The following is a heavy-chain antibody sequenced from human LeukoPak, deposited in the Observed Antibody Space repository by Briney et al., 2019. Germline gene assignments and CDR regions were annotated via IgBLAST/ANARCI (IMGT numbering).Heavy chain of an antibody. J-gene: IGHJ5*02. CDR3: ASGSLWSPNWFDP. CDR2: INWNGGST. CDR1: GFTFDDYG. D-gene: IGHD3-10*01. V-gene: IGHV3-20*04. Sequence: RPGGSLRLSCAASGFTFDDYGMSWVRQAPGKGLEWVSGINWNGGSTGYADSVEGRFTISRDIAKNSLYLQMNSLRAEDTAIYYCASGSLWSPNWFDPWGQGTLVTVSS.